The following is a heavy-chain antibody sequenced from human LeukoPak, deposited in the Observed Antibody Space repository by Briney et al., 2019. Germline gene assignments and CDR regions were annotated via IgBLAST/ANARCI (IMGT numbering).Heavy chain of an antibody. CDR3: VRVYYDSRGPADY. Sequence: SETLSLTCTVSGGSISSYGHFWGWIHQPPGKGLQWIGSGYYTGTTYYSPSLQSRVTISVDTSNNQFSLKLSSVTAADTAVYYCVRVYYDSRGPADYWGQGTLVTVSS. CDR1: GGSISSYGHF. D-gene: IGHD3-22*01. V-gene: IGHV4-39*07. J-gene: IGHJ4*02. CDR2: GYYTGTT.